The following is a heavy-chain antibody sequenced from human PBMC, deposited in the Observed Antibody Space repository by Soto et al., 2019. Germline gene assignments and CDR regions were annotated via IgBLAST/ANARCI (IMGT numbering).Heavy chain of an antibody. CDR3: ARGEGYYDSSGLEYYHGMDV. Sequence: QVLLVQSSAEVKKPGSSVKVSCKASGGTFTSTAFSWVRQAPGQGLEWMGGIIPVLGTPNYAQKFQGRISITADESRTTAYMELSTVTDEDTATYYCARGEGYYDSSGLEYYHGMDVWGQGTTLTVSS. CDR1: GGTFTSTA. J-gene: IGHJ6*02. V-gene: IGHV1-69*01. CDR2: IIPVLGTP. D-gene: IGHD3-22*01.